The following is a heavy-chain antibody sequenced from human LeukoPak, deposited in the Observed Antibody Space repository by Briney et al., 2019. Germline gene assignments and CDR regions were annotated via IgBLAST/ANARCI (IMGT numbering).Heavy chain of an antibody. J-gene: IGHJ4*02. CDR2: IYYSGST. V-gene: IGHV4-39*01. D-gene: IGHD2-2*01. CDR3: ARVPRVRIVVVPAAMSYFDY. CDR1: GGSISSSSYY. Sequence: SETLSLTCTVSGGSISSSSYYWGWIRQPPGKGLEWIGSIYYSGSTYYNPSLKSRVTISVDTSKNQFSLKLSSVTDADTAVYYCARVPRVRIVVVPAAMSYFDYWGQGTLVTVSS.